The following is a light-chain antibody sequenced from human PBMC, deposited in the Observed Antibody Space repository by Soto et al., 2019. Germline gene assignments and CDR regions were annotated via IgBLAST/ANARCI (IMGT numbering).Light chain of an antibody. J-gene: IGKJ2*01. CDR2: DAA. CDR1: QSVSIW. CDR3: QYDSS. Sequence: QLTQFPSTLSSSVGDRVTITCRASQSVSIWLAWYQQKPGKAPRLLIYDAASLKTGVPSRFSGSGSGTNFTLTISSLQPDDFATYYCQYDSSFGQGTKVDIK. V-gene: IGKV1-5*01.